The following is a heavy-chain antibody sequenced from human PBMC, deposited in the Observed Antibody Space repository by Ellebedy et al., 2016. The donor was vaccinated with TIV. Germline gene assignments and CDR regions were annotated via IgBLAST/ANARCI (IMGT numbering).Heavy chain of an antibody. CDR3: ARARSSGWLHTPDY. Sequence: AASVKVSCKASGYTFSNYFVHWVRQAPGQGLEWMGIINPTSGSTTYAQKLQGRLTMTRDTSTSTVYMELSSLRYEDTAVYYCARARSSGWLHTPDYWGQGLLFTVSS. J-gene: IGHJ4*02. CDR1: GYTFSNYF. CDR2: INPTSGST. V-gene: IGHV1-46*04. D-gene: IGHD6-19*01.